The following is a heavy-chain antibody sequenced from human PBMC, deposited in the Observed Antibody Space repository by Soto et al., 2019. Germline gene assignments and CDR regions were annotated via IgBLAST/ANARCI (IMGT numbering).Heavy chain of an antibody. CDR1: GGTFSSYA. D-gene: IGHD2-15*01. CDR2: IIPIFGTA. V-gene: IGHV1-69*01. J-gene: IGHJ6*02. CDR3: ARAYCSGGSCYGEPYYYYYGMDV. Sequence: QVQLVQSGAEVKKPGSSVKVSCKASGGTFSSYAISWVRQAPGQGLEWMGGIIPIFGTANYALKFQGRVTITADESTSTAYMELSSLRSEDTAVYYCARAYCSGGSCYGEPYYYYYGMDVWGQGTTVTVSS.